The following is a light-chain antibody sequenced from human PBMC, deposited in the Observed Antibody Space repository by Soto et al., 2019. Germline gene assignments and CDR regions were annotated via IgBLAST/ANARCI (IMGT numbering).Light chain of an antibody. CDR2: DVS. J-gene: IGLJ3*02. CDR1: SSDVGGYNY. V-gene: IGLV2-11*01. Sequence: QSALTQPRSVSGSPGQSVTISCTGTSSDVGGYNYVSWYQQHPGKAPKLMIYDVSKRPSGVPDRFSGSKSGNTASLTFSGLQAEDEADYYCCSYAGSYTGWVFGGGTKLTVL. CDR3: CSYAGSYTGWV.